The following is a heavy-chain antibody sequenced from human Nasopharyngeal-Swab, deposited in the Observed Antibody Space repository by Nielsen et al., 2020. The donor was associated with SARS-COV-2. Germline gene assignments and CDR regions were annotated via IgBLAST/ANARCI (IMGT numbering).Heavy chain of an antibody. CDR1: GFTFSSYA. CDR3: ARDWPPSSSSIGNWFDP. Sequence: SRAASGFTFSSYAMHWVRQAPGKGLEWVAVISYDGSNKYYADSVKGRFTISRDNSKNTLYLQMNSLRAEDTAVYYCARDWPPSSSSIGNWFDPWGQGTLVTVSS. CDR2: ISYDGSNK. J-gene: IGHJ5*02. D-gene: IGHD6-13*01. V-gene: IGHV3-30-3*01.